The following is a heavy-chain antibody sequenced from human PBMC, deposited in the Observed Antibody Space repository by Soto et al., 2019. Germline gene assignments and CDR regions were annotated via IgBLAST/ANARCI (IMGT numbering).Heavy chain of an antibody. J-gene: IGHJ3*02. CDR1: GGSFSGYY. D-gene: IGHD5-18*01. CDR3: ARGRGYSYGRRTAAFDI. Sequence: SETLSLTCAVYGGSFSGYYWSWIRQPPGKGLEWIGEINHSGSTNYNPSPKSRVTISVDTSKNQFSLKLSSVTTADTAVYYCARGRGYSYGRRTAAFDIWGQGTMVTVSS. V-gene: IGHV4-34*01. CDR2: INHSGST.